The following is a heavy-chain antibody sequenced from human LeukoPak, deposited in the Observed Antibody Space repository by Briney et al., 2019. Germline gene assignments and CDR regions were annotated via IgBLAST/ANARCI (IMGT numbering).Heavy chain of an antibody. CDR3: ARIDYGDYYFDY. V-gene: IGHV4-39*01. CDR1: GGSISSSSYY. CDR2: IYYSGST. Sequence: KPSETLSLTCTVSGGSISSSSYYWGWIRQPQGKGLEWIGSIYYSGSTYYNPSLKSRVTISVDTSKNQFSLKLSSVTAADTAVYYCARIDYGDYYFDYWGQGSLVTVSS. D-gene: IGHD4-17*01. J-gene: IGHJ4*02.